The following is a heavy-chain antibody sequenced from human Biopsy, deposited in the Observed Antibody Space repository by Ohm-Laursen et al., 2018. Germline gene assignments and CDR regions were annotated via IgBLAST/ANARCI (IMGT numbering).Heavy chain of an antibody. CDR2: ITPTGVT. V-gene: IGHV4-4*07. J-gene: IGHJ4*02. Sequence: TLSLTCSVSGGSIDFKYWTWIRQSADKGLEWIGRITPTGVTHYNPSLESRVTMSLDTSKKLFSLKLSSVTAADTAMYYCARELMEYYDSSGYFDHWGQGSLVTVPS. CDR1: GGSIDFKY. D-gene: IGHD3-22*01. CDR3: ARELMEYYDSSGYFDH.